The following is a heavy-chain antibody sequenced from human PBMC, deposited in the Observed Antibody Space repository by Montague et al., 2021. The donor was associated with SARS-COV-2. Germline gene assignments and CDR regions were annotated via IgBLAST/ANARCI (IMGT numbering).Heavy chain of an antibody. CDR2: IDWDDDK. V-gene: IGHV2-70*01. CDR3: ARSYGTTVVTRACDY. Sequence: PALVKPTQTLTLTCTFSGFSLSTSGMCASWIRQPPGKALEWLTLIDWDDDKYYSTSLKTRLTISKDTSKNQVVLTMTNMYPVDTATYYCARSYGTTVVTRACDYWGQGTLVAVSS. J-gene: IGHJ4*02. D-gene: IGHD4-23*01. CDR1: GFSLSTSGMC.